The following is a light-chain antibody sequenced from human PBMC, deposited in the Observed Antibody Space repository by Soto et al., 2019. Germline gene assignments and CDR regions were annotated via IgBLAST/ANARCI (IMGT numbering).Light chain of an antibody. J-gene: IGKJ4*01. CDR3: QKYDGAPLT. Sequence: DIQMTQSPSSLSASVGDRVTITCRAGQDINIYLAWYQQKPGKVPKLLISAASTLQSGVPSRFSGRGSGTAVTLTISSLQPEDVATYYCQKYDGAPLTFGGGTKVEIK. CDR1: QDINIY. CDR2: AAS. V-gene: IGKV1-27*01.